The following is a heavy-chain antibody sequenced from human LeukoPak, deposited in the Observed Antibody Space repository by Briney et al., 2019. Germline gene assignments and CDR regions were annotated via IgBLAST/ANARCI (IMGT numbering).Heavy chain of an antibody. CDR3: ARARGYSSGSLTRFFDY. Sequence: GASVKVSCKTSGGTFSSYALSWVRQAPGQGLEWMGGITPIFGTAKYAQKFQGRVTITADESTSTAYMELSSLRSEDTAVYYCARARGYSSGSLTRFFDYWGQGTLVTVSS. V-gene: IGHV1-69*13. D-gene: IGHD6-19*01. CDR1: GGTFSSYA. J-gene: IGHJ4*02. CDR2: ITPIFGTA.